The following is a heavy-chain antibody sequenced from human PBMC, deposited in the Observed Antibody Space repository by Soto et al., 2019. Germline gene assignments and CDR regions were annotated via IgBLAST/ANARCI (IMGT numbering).Heavy chain of an antibody. Sequence: QVQLQESGPGLVKPSGTLALTCAVSSGSIRSSNWWSWVRPPPGKGLEWIGEIYHSGSTNYNPSLTIRVTISVDKSKNQFSLKLSSVTAADKAVYYCAISRSGSCYSWGQGTLVTVSS. CDR1: SGSIRSSNW. J-gene: IGHJ4*02. CDR3: AISRSGSCYS. D-gene: IGHD2-15*01. V-gene: IGHV4-4*02. CDR2: IYHSGST.